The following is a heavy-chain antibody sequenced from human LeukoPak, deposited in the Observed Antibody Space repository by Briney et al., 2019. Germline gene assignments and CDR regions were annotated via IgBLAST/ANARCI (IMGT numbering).Heavy chain of an antibody. CDR3: ARGGYYDSSGYYYVGYFHH. Sequence: GPLRLSCAASGFTFSSYEMNWVRQAPGKGLEWVSYISFSGSTIYYADSVKGRFTISRDNAKNSLYVQMNSLRAEDTAVYYCARGGYYDSSGYYYVGYFHHWGQGTLVTVSS. CDR1: GFTFSSYE. D-gene: IGHD3-22*01. CDR2: ISFSGSTI. J-gene: IGHJ1*01. V-gene: IGHV3-48*03.